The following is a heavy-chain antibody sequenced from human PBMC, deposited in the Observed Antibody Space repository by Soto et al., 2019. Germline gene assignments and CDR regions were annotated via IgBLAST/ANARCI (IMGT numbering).Heavy chain of an antibody. Sequence: ASVKVSCKASGYTFQNYGVDWVRQADGHRLEWMRPISAHNYHTHYAQRYEGTVTMTTAPPSSKAYKQVMTLRSDAPAIYRCARLPVVFRIVLDYWGQGSQVTVSS. J-gene: IGHJ4*02. CDR2: ISAHNYHT. D-gene: IGHD2-15*01. V-gene: IGHV1-18*01. CDR1: GYTFQNYG. CDR3: ARLPVVFRIVLDY.